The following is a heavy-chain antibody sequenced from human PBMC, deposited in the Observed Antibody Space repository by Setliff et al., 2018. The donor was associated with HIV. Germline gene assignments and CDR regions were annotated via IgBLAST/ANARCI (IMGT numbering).Heavy chain of an antibody. CDR3: EVAGQ. J-gene: IGHJ4*02. CDR2: IYTSGST. CDR1: GGSISSGSYY. V-gene: IGHV4-61*09. D-gene: IGHD5-12*01. Sequence: PSETLSLTCTVSGGSISSGSYYWSWIRQPPGKGLEWIGYIYTSGSTNYNPSLKSRVTISVDTSKNQFSLKLRSVTAADTAVYYCEVAGQWGQGTLVTVSS.